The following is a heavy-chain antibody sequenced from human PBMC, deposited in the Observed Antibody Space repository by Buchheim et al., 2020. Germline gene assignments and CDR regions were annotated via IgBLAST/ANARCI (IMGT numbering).Heavy chain of an antibody. Sequence: QVQLVESGGGLVKPGGSLRLSCAASGFTFSDYYMSWIRQAPGKGLEWVSYISSSSSYTNYADSVKGRFTISGDNAKNSLYLQMNSLRAEDTAVYYCARVKYYDFWSGYYNDYYGMDVWGQGTT. V-gene: IGHV3-11*06. CDR3: ARVKYYDFWSGYYNDYYGMDV. CDR2: ISSSSSYT. CDR1: GFTFSDYY. D-gene: IGHD3-3*01. J-gene: IGHJ6*02.